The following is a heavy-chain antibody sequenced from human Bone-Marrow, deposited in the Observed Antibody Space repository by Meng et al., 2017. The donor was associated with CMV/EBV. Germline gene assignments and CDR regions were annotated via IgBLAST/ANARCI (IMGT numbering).Heavy chain of an antibody. CDR1: GFTFSSYS. D-gene: IGHD4-17*01. J-gene: IGHJ3*02. CDR2: ISSSSSYI. V-gene: IGHV3-21*04. CDR3: TKGDHRGGDYVDAFDI. Sequence: GGSLRLSCAASGFTFSSYSMNWVRQAPGKGLEWVSSISSSSSYIYYADSVNGRFTISRDNSKNSLYLQMNSLRTEDTALYYCTKGDHRGGDYVDAFDIWGQGTMVTVSS.